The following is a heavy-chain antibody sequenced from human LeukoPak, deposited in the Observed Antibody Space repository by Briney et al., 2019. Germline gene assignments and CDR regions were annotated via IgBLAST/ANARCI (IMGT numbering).Heavy chain of an antibody. D-gene: IGHD4-11*01. V-gene: IGHV4-59*01. J-gene: IGHJ4*02. CDR3: ASTSQELHASLFDH. CDR2: IYYSGST. CDR1: GGSISSYY. Sequence: SETLSLTCTVSGGSISSYYWSWIRQPPGKGLEWIGYIYYSGSTNYNPSLKSRVTISVDTSKNQFSLKLSSVTAADTAVYYRASTSQELHASLFDHWGQGTLVTVSS.